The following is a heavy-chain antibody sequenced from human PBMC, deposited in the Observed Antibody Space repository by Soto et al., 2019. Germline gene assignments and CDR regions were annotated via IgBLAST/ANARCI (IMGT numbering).Heavy chain of an antibody. Sequence: SETMSLTCTVSGASVNSENYYWSWIRQPPGKGLEWIGYVYYSGSTNYNPSLKSRATISLDTYRNQFSLKMTSMTSADTAFYYCARGVFRFLQWFDPWGQGTLVTVSS. CDR2: VYYSGST. V-gene: IGHV4-61*01. J-gene: IGHJ5*02. CDR3: ARGVFRFLQWFDP. D-gene: IGHD3-3*01. CDR1: GASVNSENYY.